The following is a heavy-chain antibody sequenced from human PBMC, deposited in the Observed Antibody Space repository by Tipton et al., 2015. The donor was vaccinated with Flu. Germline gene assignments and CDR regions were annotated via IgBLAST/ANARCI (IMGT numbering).Heavy chain of an antibody. V-gene: IGHV3-23*01. D-gene: IGHD3-3*01. CDR1: GFTFSSYA. CDR2: ISGSGGST. J-gene: IGHJ6*03. CDR3: AKGPYDFWREGYYYYYMDV. Sequence: GSLRLSCAASGFTFSSYAMSWVRQAPGKGLEWVSAISGSGGSTYYADSVKGRFTISRDNSKNTLYLQMNSLRAEDTAVYYCAKGPYDFWREGYYYYYMDVWGKGTTVTVSS.